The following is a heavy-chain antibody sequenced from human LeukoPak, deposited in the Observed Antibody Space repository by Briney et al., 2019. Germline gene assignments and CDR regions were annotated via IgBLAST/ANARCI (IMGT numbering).Heavy chain of an antibody. D-gene: IGHD2-15*01. J-gene: IGHJ6*02. CDR1: GFTFSSYW. V-gene: IGHV3-74*01. CDR3: ARVSVATYYYYGMDV. CDR2: INSDGSST. Sequence: PGGSLRLSCAASGFTFSSYWMHWVRQAPGKGLVWVSRINSDGSSTSYADSVKGRFTISRANAKNTLYLQMNSLRAEDTAVYYCARVSVATYYYYGMDVWGQGTTVTVSS.